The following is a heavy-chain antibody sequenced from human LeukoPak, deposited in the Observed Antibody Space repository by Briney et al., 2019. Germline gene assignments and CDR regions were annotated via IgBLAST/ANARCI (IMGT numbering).Heavy chain of an antibody. D-gene: IGHD6-13*01. J-gene: IGHJ4*02. CDR1: GDSISGYY. Sequence: SETLSLTCTVSGDSISGYYWSWIRQPAGKGLEWIGRISTSGSTNYNPSLKSRVTMSVDTSKNQVSLNLTSVTAADTAVYYCARYDGTAAAGTGNFDYWGRGTLVTVSS. CDR3: ARYDGTAAAGTGNFDY. V-gene: IGHV4-4*07. CDR2: ISTSGST.